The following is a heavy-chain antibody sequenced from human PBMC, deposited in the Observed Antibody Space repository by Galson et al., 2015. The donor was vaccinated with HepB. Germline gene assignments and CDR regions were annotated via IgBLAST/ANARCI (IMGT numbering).Heavy chain of an antibody. CDR1: GDSINRGDNY. CDR2: VYYTGSP. CDR3: ARDPVSRTFPFDF. V-gene: IGHV4-30-4*01. J-gene: IGHJ4*02. Sequence: LTCSVSGDSINRGDNYWSWIRQTPEKGLEWIGSVYYTGSPFYNPSLKSRSTISMDKSKNQFSLKLASGTAADSAVYYCARDPVSRTFPFDFWGQGTLVTVSS. D-gene: IGHD2/OR15-2a*01.